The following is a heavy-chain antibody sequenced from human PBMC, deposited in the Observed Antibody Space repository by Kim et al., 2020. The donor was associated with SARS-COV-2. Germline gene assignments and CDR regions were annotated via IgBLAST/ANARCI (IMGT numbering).Heavy chain of an antibody. J-gene: IGHJ4*02. Sequence: YADSVKGRVTFSRENSKNTLYLQVNSMRAEDTALYYCANDHTETIGGIDYWGQGTLVTVSS. D-gene: IGHD1-26*01. CDR3: ANDHTETIGGIDY. V-gene: IGHV3-23*01.